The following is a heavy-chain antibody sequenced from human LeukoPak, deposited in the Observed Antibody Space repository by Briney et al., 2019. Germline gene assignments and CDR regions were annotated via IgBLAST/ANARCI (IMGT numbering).Heavy chain of an antibody. Sequence: SVKVSCKASGGAFSSYAISWVRQAPGQGLEWMGGIIPIFGTANYAQKFQGRVTITADESTSTAYMELSSLRSEDTAVYYCARLSGSYFRYFDYWGQGTLVTVSS. V-gene: IGHV1-69*01. CDR2: IIPIFGTA. CDR1: GGAFSSYA. D-gene: IGHD1-26*01. CDR3: ARLSGSYFRYFDY. J-gene: IGHJ4*02.